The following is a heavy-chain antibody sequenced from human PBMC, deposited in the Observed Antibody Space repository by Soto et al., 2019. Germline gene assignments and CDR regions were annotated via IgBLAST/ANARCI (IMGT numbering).Heavy chain of an antibody. Sequence: GGSLRLSCAASGFTFSSYAMSWVRQAPGKGLEWVSAISGSGGSTYYADSVKGRFTISRDNSKNTLYLQMNSLRAEDTAVYYCAKVRYDYVWGSYRPDFYYGMDVWGQGTTVTVSS. J-gene: IGHJ6*02. V-gene: IGHV3-23*01. CDR3: AKVRYDYVWGSYRPDFYYGMDV. CDR1: GFTFSSYA. D-gene: IGHD3-16*02. CDR2: ISGSGGST.